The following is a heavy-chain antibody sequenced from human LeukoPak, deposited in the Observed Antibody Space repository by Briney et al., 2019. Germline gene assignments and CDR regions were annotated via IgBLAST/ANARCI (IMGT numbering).Heavy chain of an antibody. CDR3: ARHNWVYYGSGTRGAFDI. Sequence: SETLSLTCTVSGASISGSGYYWGWIRQPPGQGLEYIGDIYYNGSTYYNASLKSRVTISVDTSKNQFSLKLSSVTAAVTAVYYCARHNWVYYGSGTRGAFDIWGQGTVVTVSS. CDR1: GASISGSGYY. J-gene: IGHJ3*02. D-gene: IGHD3-10*01. V-gene: IGHV4-39*01. CDR2: IYYNGST.